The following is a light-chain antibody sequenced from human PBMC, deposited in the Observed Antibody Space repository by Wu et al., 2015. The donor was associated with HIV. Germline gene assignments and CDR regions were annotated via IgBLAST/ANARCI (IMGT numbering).Light chain of an antibody. CDR3: QQSSNGPLT. V-gene: IGKV3D-20*02. Sequence: KPRPGSHGSSSMEPSIRATGIPDRFSGRGSGTDFILTISRLEPEDFAFYYCQQSSNGPLTFGQGTRLEXK. CDR2: EPS. J-gene: IGKJ5*01.